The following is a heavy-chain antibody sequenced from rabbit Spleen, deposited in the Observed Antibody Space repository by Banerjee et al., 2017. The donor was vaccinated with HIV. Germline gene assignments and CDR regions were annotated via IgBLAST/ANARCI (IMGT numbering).Heavy chain of an antibody. Sequence: QSLEESGGDLVKPGASLTLTCTASGFSFSSSYWICWVHQAPGKGLQWIACINTYTGKPVYATWAKGRFTISRTSSTTVTLQMTSLTAADTATYFCARDLVAVIGWNFSLWGPGTLVTVS. CDR3: ARDLVAVIGWNFSL. J-gene: IGHJ6*01. V-gene: IGHV1S40*01. CDR1: GFSFSSSYW. D-gene: IGHD1-1*01. CDR2: INTYTGKP.